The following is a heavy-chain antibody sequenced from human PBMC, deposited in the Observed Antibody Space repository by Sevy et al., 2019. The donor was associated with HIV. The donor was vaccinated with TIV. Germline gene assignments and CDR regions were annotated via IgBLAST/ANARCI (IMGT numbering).Heavy chain of an antibody. V-gene: IGHV3-30*04. D-gene: IGHD3-3*01. CDR2: ISYDGSNK. CDR1: GFTFSSYA. CDR3: ARDRDFWSGYPSGGMGV. Sequence: GGSLRLSCAASGFTFSSYAMHWVRQAPGKGLEWVAVISYDGSNKYYADSVKGRFTISRDNSKNTLYLQMNSLRAEDTAVYYCARDRDFWSGYPSGGMGVWGQGTTVTVS. J-gene: IGHJ6*02.